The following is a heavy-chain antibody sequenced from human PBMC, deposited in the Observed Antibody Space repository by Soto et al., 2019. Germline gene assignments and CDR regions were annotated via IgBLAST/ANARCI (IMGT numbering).Heavy chain of an antibody. Sequence: QVQLVESGGGVVQPGRSLRLSCAASGFTFSSYGMHWVRQAPGKGLEWVAVISYDGSNKYYADSVKGRFTISRDNSKNTLYLQMNRLRAEDKAVYYCAKGRRGVLWFDPWGQGTLVTVSS. CDR2: ISYDGSNK. CDR3: AKGRRGVLWFDP. CDR1: GFTFSSYG. V-gene: IGHV3-30*18. J-gene: IGHJ5*02. D-gene: IGHD3-16*01.